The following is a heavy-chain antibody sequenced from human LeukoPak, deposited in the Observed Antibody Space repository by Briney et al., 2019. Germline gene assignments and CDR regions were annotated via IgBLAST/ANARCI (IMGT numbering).Heavy chain of an antibody. J-gene: IGHJ5*02. D-gene: IGHD3-22*01. CDR3: AATWGLTYYYDSSGSFARFDP. V-gene: IGHV4-59*08. CDR2: MYYSGST. Sequence: PSETLSLTCTVSGGSISSYYWSWIRQPPGKGLEWIGYMYYSGSTNYNPSLKSRVTISVDMSKNQVSLKLSSVTAADTAVYYCAATWGLTYYYDSSGSFARFDPWGQGTLVTVSS. CDR1: GGSISSYY.